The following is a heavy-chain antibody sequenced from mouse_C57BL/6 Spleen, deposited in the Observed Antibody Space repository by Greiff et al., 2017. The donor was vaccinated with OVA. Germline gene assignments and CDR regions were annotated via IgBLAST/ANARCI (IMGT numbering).Heavy chain of an antibody. V-gene: IGHV1-54*01. D-gene: IGHD4-1*01. CDR3: ARSTNWDGFAY. Sequence: QVQLKESGAELVRPGTSVKVSCKASGYAFTNYLIEWVKQRPGQGLEWIGVINPGSGGTNSNEKFKGKATLTADKSSSTAYMQLSSLTSEDSAVYFCARSTNWDGFAYWGQGTLVTVSA. CDR2: INPGSGGT. CDR1: GYAFTNYL. J-gene: IGHJ3*01.